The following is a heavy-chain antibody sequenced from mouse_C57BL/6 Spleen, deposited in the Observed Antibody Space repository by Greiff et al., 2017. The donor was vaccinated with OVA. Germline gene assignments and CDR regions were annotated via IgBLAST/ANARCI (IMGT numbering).Heavy chain of an antibody. J-gene: IGHJ3*01. Sequence: EVKLMESGPGLVKPSQSLSLSCSVTGYSITSGYYWNWIRQFPGNKLEWMGYIRYDGSNNYNPSLRNRISITRDTSKNQFFLKLNSVTTEDTATYYCARGGAIYYDPFAYWGQGTLVTVSA. D-gene: IGHD2-4*01. CDR3: ARGGAIYYDPFAY. CDR1: GYSITSGYY. CDR2: IRYDGSN. V-gene: IGHV3-6*01.